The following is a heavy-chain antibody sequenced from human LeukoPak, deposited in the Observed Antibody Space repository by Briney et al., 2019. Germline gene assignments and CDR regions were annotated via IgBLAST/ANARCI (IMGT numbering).Heavy chain of an antibody. CDR2: IYYSGST. CDR3: ARMLRLGYYYYGMDV. V-gene: IGHV4-59*08. J-gene: IGHJ6*02. D-gene: IGHD6-19*01. Sequence: SETLSLTCTVSGGSISSYYWSWLRQPPGKGLEWIGYIYYSGSTNYNPSLKSRVTISVDTSKNQFSLKLSSVTAADTAVYYCARMLRLGYYYYGMDVWGQGTTVTVSS. CDR1: GGSISSYY.